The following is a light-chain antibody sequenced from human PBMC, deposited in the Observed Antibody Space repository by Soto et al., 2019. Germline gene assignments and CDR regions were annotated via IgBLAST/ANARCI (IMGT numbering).Light chain of an antibody. J-gene: IGLJ2*01. V-gene: IGLV1-44*01. Sequence: QPVLTQPPSASGTPGQRVTISCSGSSSNIGSNTVNWYQQLPGTAPKVLMYSNNQRPSGVPDRFSGSKSGTSASLAISGLQSEDEADYYCSSYVSYSTFVVFGGGTKLTVL. CDR1: SSNIGSNT. CDR2: SNN. CDR3: SSYVSYSTFVV.